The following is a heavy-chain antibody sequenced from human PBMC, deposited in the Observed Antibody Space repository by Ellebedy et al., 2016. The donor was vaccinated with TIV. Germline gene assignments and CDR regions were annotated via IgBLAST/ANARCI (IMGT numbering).Heavy chain of an antibody. V-gene: IGHV3-7*01. CDR2: IKQDGSEK. D-gene: IGHD6-13*01. CDR3: AREFRGLQQLGARSFDY. CDR1: GFTFSSYW. Sequence: PGGSLRLSCAASGFTFSSYWMSWVRQAPGKGLEWVANIKQDGSEKYYVDSVKGRFTISRDNAKNSLYLQMNSLRAEDTAVYYCAREFRGLQQLGARSFDYWGQGTLVTVSS. J-gene: IGHJ4*02.